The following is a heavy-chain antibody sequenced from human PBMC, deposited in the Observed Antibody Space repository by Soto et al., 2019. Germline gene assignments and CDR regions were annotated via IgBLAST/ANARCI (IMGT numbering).Heavy chain of an antibody. CDR2: IYYSGST. CDR1: GGSVNSGNYY. CDR3: ARDIGQWLGYYYYGMDL. D-gene: IGHD6-19*01. J-gene: IGHJ6*02. Sequence: QVQLQESGPGLVKPSETLSLTCTVSGGSVNSGNYYWSWIRQSPGKGLEWIGHIYYSGSTNYNPSLKSRVSMSVDTYKNQFSLKLSSVTAADTAVYYCARDIGQWLGYYYYGMDLLGQGTTVTVSS. V-gene: IGHV4-61*01.